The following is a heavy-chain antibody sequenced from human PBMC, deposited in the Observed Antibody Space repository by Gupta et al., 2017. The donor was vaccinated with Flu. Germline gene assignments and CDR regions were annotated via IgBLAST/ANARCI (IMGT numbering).Heavy chain of an antibody. CDR2: IYFAGST. Sequence: PGKGLEWIGYIYFAGSTNYNRFLRRRVTISLDTTKNEFSLTLTSVTAADTAVYYCARERCDFDIRRLIGFDSWGQGALVTVSS. J-gene: IGHJ4*02. D-gene: IGHD3-9*01. CDR3: ARERCDFDIRRLIGFDS. V-gene: IGHV4-59*01.